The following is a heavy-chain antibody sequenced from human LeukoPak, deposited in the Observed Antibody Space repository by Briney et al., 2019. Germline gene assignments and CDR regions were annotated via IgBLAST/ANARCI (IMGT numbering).Heavy chain of an antibody. CDR3: ARDQPVLAVAGQDAFDI. Sequence: GGSLRLSCAASGFTFSSYSMNWVRQAPGKGLEWVSSISSSSSYIYYADSVKGRFTISRDNAKNSLYLQMNSLRAEDTAVYYCARDQPVLAVAGQDAFDIWGQGTMVTVSS. D-gene: IGHD6-19*01. V-gene: IGHV3-21*01. CDR2: ISSSSSYI. J-gene: IGHJ3*02. CDR1: GFTFSSYS.